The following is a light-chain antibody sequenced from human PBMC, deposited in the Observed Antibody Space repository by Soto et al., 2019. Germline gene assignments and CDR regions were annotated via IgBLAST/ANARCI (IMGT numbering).Light chain of an antibody. Sequence: QSALTQPASVSGSPGQSITISCTGTSSDVGHFNLVSWYQQHPGKAPKFMIYEDNKRPTGVSHRFSRSKSGNTASLTISGLQAEDEADYYCCSYAGSSTYVFGTGTKLTVL. CDR1: SSDVGHFNL. V-gene: IGLV2-23*01. CDR2: EDN. J-gene: IGLJ1*01. CDR3: CSYAGSSTYV.